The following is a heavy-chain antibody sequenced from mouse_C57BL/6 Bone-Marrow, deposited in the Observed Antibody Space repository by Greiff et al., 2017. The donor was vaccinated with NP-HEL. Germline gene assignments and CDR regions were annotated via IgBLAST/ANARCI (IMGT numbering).Heavy chain of an antibody. D-gene: IGHD3-3*01. J-gene: IGHJ4*01. Sequence: VQLKESGAELVRPGASVKLSCTASGFNIKDDYMHWVKQRPEQGLEWIGWIDPENGDTEYASKFQGKATITADTSSNTAYLQLSSLTSEDTAVYYCTTTGPFYAMDYWGQGTSVTVSS. CDR1: GFNIKDDY. CDR3: TTTGPFYAMDY. CDR2: IDPENGDT. V-gene: IGHV14-4*01.